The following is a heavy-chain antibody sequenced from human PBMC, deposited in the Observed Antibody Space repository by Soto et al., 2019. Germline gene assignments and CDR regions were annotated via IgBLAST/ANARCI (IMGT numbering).Heavy chain of an antibody. V-gene: IGHV2-5*02. CDR1: GFSLSTGGVG. CDR2: IYWDDVK. D-gene: IGHD4-17*01. Sequence: QITLKESGPTLVKPTQTLTLTCTLSGFSLSTGGVGVGWIRQSPGKALEWLAVIYWDDVKHYSPSLERRLTITKDTSESEVVLTMTNMDPVDTATYDCARKGSGDYELDYWGQGILVTVSS. CDR3: ARKGSGDYELDY. J-gene: IGHJ4*02.